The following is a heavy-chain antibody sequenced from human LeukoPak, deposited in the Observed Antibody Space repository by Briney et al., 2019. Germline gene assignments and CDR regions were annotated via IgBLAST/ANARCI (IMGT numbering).Heavy chain of an antibody. CDR1: GFPFSSYA. V-gene: IGHV3-23*01. CDR2: ISGSGGST. CDR3: AKSDLNYGGNPDY. Sequence: GGSLRLSCAASGFPFSSYAMSWVRQAPGEGLEWVSTISGSGGSTYYADSVKGRFTISRDNSKNTLYPKMNSLRAEDTAVYYCAKSDLNYGGNPDYWGQGTLVTVPS. D-gene: IGHD4-23*01. J-gene: IGHJ4*02.